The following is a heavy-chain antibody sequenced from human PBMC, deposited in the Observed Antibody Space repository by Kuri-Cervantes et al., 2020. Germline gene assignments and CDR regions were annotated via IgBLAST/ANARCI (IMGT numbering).Heavy chain of an antibody. V-gene: IGHV3-15*01. CDR3: AKDRPYNWENTDTINWFDP. D-gene: IGHD1-20*01. J-gene: IGHJ5*02. CDR1: GFTFSTAW. CDR2: IKSKTDGGTT. Sequence: GGSLRLSCAASGFTFSTAWMSWVRQAPGKGLEWVGRIKSKTDGGTTDYAAPVKGRFTISRDDSKNTLYLQMNSLRAEDTAIYYCAKDRPYNWENTDTINWFDPWGQGTLVTVSS.